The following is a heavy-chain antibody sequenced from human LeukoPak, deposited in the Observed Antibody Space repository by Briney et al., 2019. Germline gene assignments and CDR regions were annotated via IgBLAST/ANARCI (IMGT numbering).Heavy chain of an antibody. D-gene: IGHD5-18*01. CDR2: VYHGGSS. CDR3: AREGIQLWPSDY. J-gene: IGHJ4*02. CDR1: GYSISSGFY. V-gene: IGHV4-38-2*02. Sequence: SETLSLTCTVSGYSISSGFYWGWIRQPPGKGLEWIGNVYHGGSSYYNPSLKSRVTISVDTSKNQFSLKLSSVTAADTAVYYCAREGIQLWPSDYWGQGTLVTVSS.